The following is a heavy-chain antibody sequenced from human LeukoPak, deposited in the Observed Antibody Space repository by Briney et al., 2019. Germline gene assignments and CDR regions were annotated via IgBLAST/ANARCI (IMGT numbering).Heavy chain of an antibody. CDR1: GGSFSGYY. CDR2: INHSGST. J-gene: IGHJ4*02. V-gene: IGHV4-34*01. CDR3: ARGHYYFDY. Sequence: KPSETLSLTCAVYGGSFSGYYWSWIRQPPGKGLEWIGEINHSGSTNYNPSLKSRVTISVDTSKNQFSLKLSSVTAADTAVYYCARGHYYFDYWGQRTLVTVSS.